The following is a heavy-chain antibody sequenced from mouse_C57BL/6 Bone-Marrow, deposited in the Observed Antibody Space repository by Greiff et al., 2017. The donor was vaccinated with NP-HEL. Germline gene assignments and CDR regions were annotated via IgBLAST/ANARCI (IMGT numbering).Heavy chain of an antibody. V-gene: IGHV5-4*01. J-gene: IGHJ4*01. CDR3: ARPYAMDY. CDR2: ISDGGSYT. CDR1: GFTFSSYA. Sequence: EVQLQQSGGGLVKPGGSLKLSCAASGFTFSSYAMSWVRQTPEKRLEWVATISDGGSYTYYPDNVKGRFTISRDNAKNNLYLQMSHLKSEDTAMYYCARPYAMDYWGQGTSVTVSS.